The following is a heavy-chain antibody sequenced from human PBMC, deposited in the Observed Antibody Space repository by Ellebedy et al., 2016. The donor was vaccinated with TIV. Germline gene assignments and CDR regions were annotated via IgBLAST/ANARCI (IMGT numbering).Heavy chain of an antibody. CDR2: IKTDGSET. CDR1: GFSFSNFW. CDR3: VGLGVFNL. D-gene: IGHD3-3*01. V-gene: IGHV3-7*01. J-gene: IGHJ5*02. Sequence: PGGSLRLSCAAWGFSFSNFWMSWVRQAPGKGLEWVAHIKTDGSETYYVDSVKGRFTISRENAKNALFLQMDGLRVDDSAVYYCVGLGVFNLWGQGAPVTVSS.